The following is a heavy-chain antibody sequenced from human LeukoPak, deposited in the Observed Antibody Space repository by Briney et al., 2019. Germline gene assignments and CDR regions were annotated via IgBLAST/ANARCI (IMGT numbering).Heavy chain of an antibody. CDR2: ISAYNGNT. CDR3: ARGPNWLLDIYYYYGMDV. J-gene: IGHJ6*02. Sequence: ASVKVSCKASGYTFTSYGISWVRQAPGQGLEWMGWISAYNGNTNYAQKLQGRVTMTTDASTSTAYMELRSLRSDDTAVYYCARGPNWLLDIYYYYGMDVWGQGTTVTVSS. D-gene: IGHD3-9*01. V-gene: IGHV1-18*01. CDR1: GYTFTSYG.